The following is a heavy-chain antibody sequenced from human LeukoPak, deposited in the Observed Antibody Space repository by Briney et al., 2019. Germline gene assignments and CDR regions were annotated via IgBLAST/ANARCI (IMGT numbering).Heavy chain of an antibody. J-gene: IGHJ3*02. CDR3: VRDRAVSPFPPDAFDM. CDR1: GGSFSGYY. Sequence: ETLSLTCAVYGGSFSGYYWSWIRQPRGTGLEWVSVIYSGGSTYYADSVKGRFAISRDNAKNTLYLQMNSLRAEDTAVYYCVRDRAVSPFPPDAFDMWGQGTMVTVAS. CDR2: IYSGGST. V-gene: IGHV3-53*01. D-gene: IGHD4-17*01.